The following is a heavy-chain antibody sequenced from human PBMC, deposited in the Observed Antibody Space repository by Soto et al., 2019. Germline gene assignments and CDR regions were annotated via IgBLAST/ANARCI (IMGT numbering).Heavy chain of an antibody. CDR2: FVSIFATT. D-gene: IGHD1-1*01. CDR3: ARGRSSDWKHYLQQED. CDR1: GGTFSRSA. Sequence: QVQLAQSGAEVTKPGSSVKVSCKASGGTFSRSAISWVRQAPGQRLEWMGGFVSIFATTDYAQTFQGRLTITADESTSTVYMELRSLTSDDTAIYYCARGRSSDWKHYLQQEDWGPGTLVTVSS. J-gene: IGHJ4*02. V-gene: IGHV1-69*01.